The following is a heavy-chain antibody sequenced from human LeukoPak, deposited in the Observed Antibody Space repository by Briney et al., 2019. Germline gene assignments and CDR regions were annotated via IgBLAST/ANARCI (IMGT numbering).Heavy chain of an antibody. V-gene: IGHV3-23*01. CDR3: ARVPFGYCSSTTCYDNHWFDP. J-gene: IGHJ5*02. CDR2: IRGSGGST. CDR1: GFTLSSYA. Sequence: GRSLRPSYAASGFTLSSYAISSVRQAPRNWLEWDSSIRGSGGSTYYADSVNGRFTIARDNSKNTLYLQMNSLRAEDTAVYYCARVPFGYCSSTTCYDNHWFDPWGQGTLVTVSS. D-gene: IGHD2-2*03.